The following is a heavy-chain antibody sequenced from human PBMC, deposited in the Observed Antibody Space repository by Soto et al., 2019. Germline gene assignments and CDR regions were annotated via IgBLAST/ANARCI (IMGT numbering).Heavy chain of an antibody. CDR3: EHTRSYDGSGYSHFDY. V-gene: IGHV2-5*02. CDR1: GFSLSTRGVG. Sequence: QITLKESGPTLVKPTQTLTLTCTFSGFSLSTRGVGVGWIRQPPGKALEWLALSSWDDDKRYSPSLKNSLTIPRDTSKNQVVLKMSNMDSVDTATYYCEHTRSYDGSGYSHFDYWGQGTLVTVSS. J-gene: IGHJ4*02. CDR2: SSWDDDK. D-gene: IGHD3-22*01.